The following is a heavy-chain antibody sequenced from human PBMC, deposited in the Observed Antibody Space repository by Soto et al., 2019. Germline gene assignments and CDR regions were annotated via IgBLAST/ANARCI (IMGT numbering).Heavy chain of an antibody. CDR2: INHRGST. V-gene: IGHV4-34*01. Sequence: SETLSLTCAVYGGYFSGYYWSWIRQPPGKGLEWIGEINHRGSTNYNPSLKSRVTMSVDTSKNQFSLKLSSVTAADTALYFFARQRTSVVTQAYFDVWGPGSLVT. CDR1: GGYFSGYY. J-gene: IGHJ4*02. D-gene: IGHD2-21*02. CDR3: ARQRTSVVTQAYFDV.